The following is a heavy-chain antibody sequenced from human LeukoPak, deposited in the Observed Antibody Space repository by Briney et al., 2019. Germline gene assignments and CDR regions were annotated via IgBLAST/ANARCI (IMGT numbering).Heavy chain of an antibody. J-gene: IGHJ6*02. CDR3: ARGYDIDV. CDR2: IYYTGTT. V-gene: IGHV4-59*01. CDR1: GESITNYY. Sequence: PSETLSLTCTVSGESITNYYWSWIRQPPGKALEWIGYIYYTGTTKYNPSLMSRATISLDTSKNQFSLKLTSVTAADTALFFCARGYDIDVWGQGTTVTVSS.